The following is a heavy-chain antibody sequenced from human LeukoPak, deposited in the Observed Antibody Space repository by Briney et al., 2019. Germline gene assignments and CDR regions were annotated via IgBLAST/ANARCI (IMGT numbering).Heavy chain of an antibody. V-gene: IGHV3-48*03. CDR1: GFTFSSYE. CDR3: AELGITMTGGV. J-gene: IGHJ6*04. CDR2: ISSSGSTI. Sequence: GRSLRLSCAASGFTFSSYEMNWVRQAPGKGLEWVSYISSSGSTIYYADSVKGRFTISRDNAKNSLYLQMNSLRAEDTAVYYCAELGITMTGGVWGKGTTVTISS. D-gene: IGHD3-10*02.